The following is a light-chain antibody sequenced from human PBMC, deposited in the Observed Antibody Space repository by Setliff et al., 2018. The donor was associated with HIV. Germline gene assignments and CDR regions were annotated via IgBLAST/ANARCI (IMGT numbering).Light chain of an antibody. CDR1: SSVVGGYNY. CDR2: DVS. V-gene: IGLV2-14*03. CDR3: SSYTISSTLYV. J-gene: IGLJ1*01. Sequence: SVLTQPASVSGSPGQSITISCTGTSSVVGGYNYVSWYQQHPGKAPKLIIYDVSNRPSGVSNRFSGSKSGNTASLTISGLQAEDEADYYCSSYTISSTLYVFGTGTKVTVL.